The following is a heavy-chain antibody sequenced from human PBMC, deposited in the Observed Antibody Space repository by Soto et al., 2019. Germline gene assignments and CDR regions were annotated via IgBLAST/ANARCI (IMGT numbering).Heavy chain of an antibody. CDR3: ARVVNMVRGVIIPYFDY. D-gene: IGHD3-10*01. Sequence: QVQLQESGPGLVKPSETLSLTCTVSGGSISSYYWSWIRQPPGKGLEWIGYIYYSGSTNYNPSLKSRVTISVDTSKNQFSLKLSSVTAADTAVYYCARVVNMVRGVIIPYFDYWGQGTLVTVSS. CDR1: GGSISSYY. J-gene: IGHJ4*02. V-gene: IGHV4-59*01. CDR2: IYYSGST.